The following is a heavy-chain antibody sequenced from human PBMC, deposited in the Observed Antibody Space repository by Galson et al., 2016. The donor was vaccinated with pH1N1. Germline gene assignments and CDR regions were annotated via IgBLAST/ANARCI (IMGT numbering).Heavy chain of an antibody. D-gene: IGHD4-17*01. J-gene: IGHJ3*02. Sequence: QSGAEVTKPGESLKISCKASGYSFTRYWIAWVRQVPGKGLAWVGVVNPGGSTIRYSPPFQGQDTIPSDKSINPAYLQWIGLKASDTATYYCAMQYDFGDYRGDAFDIWGQGTMVIISS. CDR1: GYSFTRYW. CDR2: VNPGGSTI. V-gene: IGHV5-51*03. CDR3: AMQYDFGDYRGDAFDI.